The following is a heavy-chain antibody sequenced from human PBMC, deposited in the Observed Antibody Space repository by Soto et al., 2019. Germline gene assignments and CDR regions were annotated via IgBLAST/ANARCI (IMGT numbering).Heavy chain of an antibody. CDR3: ARAKSSGPPTHYYYYYGMDV. CDR1: GYTFTGYY. Sequence: GASVKVSCEASGYTFTGYYMHWVRQAPGQGLEWMGWINPNSGGTNYAQKFQGWVTMTRDTSISTAYMELSRLRSDDTAVYYCARAKSSGPPTHYYYYYGMDVRGQGTTVTVSS. V-gene: IGHV1-2*04. CDR2: INPNSGGT. J-gene: IGHJ6*02. D-gene: IGHD3-10*01.